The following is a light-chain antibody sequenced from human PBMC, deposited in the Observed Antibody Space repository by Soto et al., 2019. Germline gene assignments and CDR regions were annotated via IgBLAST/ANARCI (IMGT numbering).Light chain of an antibody. Sequence: EIVLTQSPATLSLSPGDRATLSCRASQSVGSYLGWYQHIPGQAPRLLIYDASNRATGIPARFSGSGSGTDFTRTISSREPEDFAVYYCQQRSDWPSTFGGGTKVEIK. V-gene: IGKV3-11*01. CDR1: QSVGSY. CDR3: QQRSDWPST. J-gene: IGKJ4*01. CDR2: DAS.